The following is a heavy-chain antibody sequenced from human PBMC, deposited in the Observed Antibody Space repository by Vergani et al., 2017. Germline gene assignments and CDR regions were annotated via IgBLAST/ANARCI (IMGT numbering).Heavy chain of an antibody. CDR3: ARSSSWYIYFDY. J-gene: IGHJ4*02. D-gene: IGHD6-13*01. V-gene: IGHV3-9*01. CDR2: ISWNSGRI. CDR1: GFSFDDYD. Sequence: EVQLVESGGGLVQPGRSLRLSCAASGFSFDDYDMHWVRHAPGKGLEWVSGISWNSGRIVYADSVKGRFTISRDNAKNSLYLQMNSPRAEDTALYYCARSSSWYIYFDYWGQGTLVTVSS.